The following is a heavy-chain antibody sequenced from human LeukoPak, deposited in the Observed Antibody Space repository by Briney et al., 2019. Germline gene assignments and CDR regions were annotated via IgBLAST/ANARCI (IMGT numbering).Heavy chain of an antibody. CDR1: GYTFTSYG. Sequence: GASVKVSCKASGYTFTSYGISWVRQAPGQGLEWMGWISAYNGNTNYAQKLQGRVTMTTDTSTSTAYMELRSLRSDDTAVYYCARGPRNYYDSSGHKEFDYWGQGTLVTVSS. J-gene: IGHJ4*02. CDR2: ISAYNGNT. CDR3: ARGPRNYYDSSGHKEFDY. V-gene: IGHV1-18*01. D-gene: IGHD3-22*01.